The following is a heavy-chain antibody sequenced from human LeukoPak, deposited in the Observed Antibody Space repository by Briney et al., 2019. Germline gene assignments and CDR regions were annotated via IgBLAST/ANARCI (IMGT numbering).Heavy chain of an antibody. CDR1: GFTFSSYA. Sequence: GGSLRLSCAASGFTFSSYAMSWVRQAPGKGLEWVSAISGSGGSTYYADSVKGRFTISRDNSKNTLYLQMNSLRAEDTAVYYCAKDLRYFDWLLPPGYAFDIWGQGTMVTVSS. D-gene: IGHD3-9*01. CDR2: ISGSGGST. CDR3: AKDLRYFDWLLPPGYAFDI. V-gene: IGHV3-23*01. J-gene: IGHJ3*02.